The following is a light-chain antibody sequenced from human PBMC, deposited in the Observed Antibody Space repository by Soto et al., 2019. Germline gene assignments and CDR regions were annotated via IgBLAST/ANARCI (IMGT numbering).Light chain of an antibody. CDR1: ESVSSN. V-gene: IGKV3-15*01. Sequence: EIVMTQSPAPLSVSPGERATLSCRASESVSSNLAWYQQKPGQAPRLLIYGASTRATGIPARFSGSGSVTEFTLTISSVQSEDFAVYYCQQYNYWPPYTFGQGTKLEI. CDR2: GAS. CDR3: QQYNYWPPYT. J-gene: IGKJ2*01.